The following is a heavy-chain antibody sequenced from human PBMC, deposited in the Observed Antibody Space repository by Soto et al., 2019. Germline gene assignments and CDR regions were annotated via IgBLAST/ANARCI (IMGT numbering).Heavy chain of an antibody. D-gene: IGHD1-7*01. CDR3: ARLRLRGHGAVGTLDI. CDR1: GDSFTGYW. V-gene: IGHV5-10-1*01. CDR2: IDPSDSYT. J-gene: IGHJ3*02. Sequence: GESLKISCKGSGDSFTGYWISWVRQVPGKGLEWMGRIDPSDSYTNYSPSFQGHVTISVDKSITTAYLQWSSLKASDTAIFYCARLRLRGHGAVGTLDIWGQGTMVTVSS.